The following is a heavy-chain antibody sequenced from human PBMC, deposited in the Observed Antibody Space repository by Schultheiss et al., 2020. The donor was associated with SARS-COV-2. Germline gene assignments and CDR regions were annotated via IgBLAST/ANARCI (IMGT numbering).Heavy chain of an antibody. CDR3: AKETYYDYVWGSYQDY. J-gene: IGHJ4*02. CDR1: GFTFSSYA. D-gene: IGHD3-16*02. V-gene: IGHV3-23*01. CDR2: ISGSGGST. Sequence: GGSLRLSCAASGFTFSSYAMSWVRQAPGKGLEWFSAISGSGGSTYYTDSVKGRFTISRDNSNNTLYLQMNSLRAEDTAVYDCAKETYYDYVWGSYQDYWGQGTLVTVSS.